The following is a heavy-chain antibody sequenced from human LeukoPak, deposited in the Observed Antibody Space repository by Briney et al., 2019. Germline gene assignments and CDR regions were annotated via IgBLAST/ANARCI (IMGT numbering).Heavy chain of an antibody. D-gene: IGHD5-18*01. V-gene: IGHV4-59*01. CDR1: GGSISNKY. CDR3: ARGKYSYGYVDYYYYMDV. J-gene: IGHJ6*03. CDR2: IYYSGNT. Sequence: SETLSLTCTVSGGSISNKYWSWIRQPPGKGLEWIGYIYYSGNTNYNPSLKSRVTILVDTSKNQVSLKLSSVTAADTAVYYCARGKYSYGYVDYYYYMDVRGKGTTVTVSS.